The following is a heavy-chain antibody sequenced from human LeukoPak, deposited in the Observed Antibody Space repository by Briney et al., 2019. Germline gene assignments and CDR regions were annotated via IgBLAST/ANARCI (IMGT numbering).Heavy chain of an antibody. Sequence: GESLRLSCVASGFTIDKAWMTWVRQAPGKGLEWVSYISSDSSTIYYADSVKGRFTISRDKAKKSLYLQMNSLRTEDTAVYYCANTEYQRLGTDYWGQGTLVTVSS. CDR2: ISSDSSTI. V-gene: IGHV3-48*01. CDR1: GFTIDKAW. D-gene: IGHD2-2*01. CDR3: ANTEYQRLGTDY. J-gene: IGHJ4*02.